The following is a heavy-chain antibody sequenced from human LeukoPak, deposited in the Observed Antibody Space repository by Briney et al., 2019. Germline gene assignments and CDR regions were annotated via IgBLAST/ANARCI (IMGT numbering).Heavy chain of an antibody. CDR2: ISYDGSNK. V-gene: IGHV3-30*18. CDR3: AKDSSEYSYGYFDY. D-gene: IGHD5-18*01. Sequence: GRSLRLSCAASGFTFSSYGMHWVRQAPGKGLEWVAVISYDGSNKYYADSVKGRFTISRDNSKNTLYLQMNSLRAEDTAVYYCAKDSSEYSYGYFDYWGQGTPVTVSS. CDR1: GFTFSSYG. J-gene: IGHJ4*02.